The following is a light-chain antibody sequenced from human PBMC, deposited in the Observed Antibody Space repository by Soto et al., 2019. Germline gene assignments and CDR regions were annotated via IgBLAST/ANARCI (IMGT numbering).Light chain of an antibody. CDR2: AAS. CDR3: QQSYDMPWT. V-gene: IGKV1-39*01. CDR1: QSISHY. Sequence: DIQMTQSPSPLSASVGDTVTITCRASQSISHYLSWYQQKPGKAPQLLIYAASSLQSGVPSRFSGSGFGTDFTLTISSLQPEDFAAYHCQQSYDMPWTFGLGTKVEIK. J-gene: IGKJ1*01.